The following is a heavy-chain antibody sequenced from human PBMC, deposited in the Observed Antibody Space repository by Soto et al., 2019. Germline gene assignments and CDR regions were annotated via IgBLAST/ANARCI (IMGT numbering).Heavy chain of an antibody. J-gene: IGHJ4*02. Sequence: QVQLQESGPGLVKPSQTLSLTCTVSGDSISNGGYYWTWIRQHPGKGLEWIGYIYYSGRTYYNPSLNSRLTMSVDTSKNQFSLKLSSVTAADTAVYYCARRIVDWGQGTLVTVSS. CDR2: IYYSGRT. V-gene: IGHV4-31*03. CDR3: ARRIVD. D-gene: IGHD2-21*01. CDR1: GDSISNGGYY.